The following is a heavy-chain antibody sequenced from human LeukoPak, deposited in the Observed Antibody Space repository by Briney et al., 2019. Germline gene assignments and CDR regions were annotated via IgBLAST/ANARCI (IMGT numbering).Heavy chain of an antibody. Sequence: APVKVSCKASGYTFTSYDINWVRQATGQGLEWMGWMNPNSGNTGYAQKFQGRVTMTRNTSISTAYMELSSLRSEDTAVYYCARGSAGQQWLVRRYYFDYWGQGTLVTVSS. CDR3: ARGSAGQQWLVRRYYFDY. D-gene: IGHD6-19*01. J-gene: IGHJ4*02. CDR2: MNPNSGNT. V-gene: IGHV1-8*01. CDR1: GYTFTSYD.